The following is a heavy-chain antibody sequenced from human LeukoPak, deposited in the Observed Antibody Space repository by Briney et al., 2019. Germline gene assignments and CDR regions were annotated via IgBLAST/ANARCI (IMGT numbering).Heavy chain of an antibody. CDR3: AKGYSGYYSYFDY. CDR1: GFTFISYA. Sequence: GGSLRLSCAASGFTFISYAIHWVRQAPGKGLEWVAVISFHGTDSFYADSVKGRFTISRDNSKNTLYLQMNSLRAEDTAVYYCAKGYSGYYSYFDYWGQGTLVTVSS. D-gene: IGHD3-22*01. CDR2: ISFHGTDS. J-gene: IGHJ4*02. V-gene: IGHV3-30*04.